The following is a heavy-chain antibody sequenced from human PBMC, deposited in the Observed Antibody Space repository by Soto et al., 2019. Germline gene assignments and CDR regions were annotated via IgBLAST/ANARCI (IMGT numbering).Heavy chain of an antibody. Sequence: QVQLVQSGAEVKKPGASVKVSCKASGYTFPRYALHWVRQAPGQRLEWMGWINAGNGNTKYSQRFQGRVTITRDTSASTSYMELSRLRSEDTAVYYCARTHYDMSTGYSPNPFDHWGQGTLVIVSS. CDR3: ARTHYDMSTGYSPNPFDH. V-gene: IGHV1-3*01. CDR2: INAGNGNT. D-gene: IGHD3-9*01. J-gene: IGHJ4*02. CDR1: GYTFPRYA.